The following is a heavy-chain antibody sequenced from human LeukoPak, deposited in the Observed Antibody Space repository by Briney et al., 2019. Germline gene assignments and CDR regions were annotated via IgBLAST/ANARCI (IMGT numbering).Heavy chain of an antibody. D-gene: IGHD6-25*01. Sequence: SETLSLTCTVSGGSISSYYWSWIRQPPGKGLEWIGYIYYSGSTNYNPSLKSRVTISVDTSKNQFSLKLSSVTAADTAVYYCARYRSAGWFDPWGQGTLVTVSS. CDR2: IYYSGST. CDR1: GGSISSYY. J-gene: IGHJ5*02. V-gene: IGHV4-59*01. CDR3: ARYRSAGWFDP.